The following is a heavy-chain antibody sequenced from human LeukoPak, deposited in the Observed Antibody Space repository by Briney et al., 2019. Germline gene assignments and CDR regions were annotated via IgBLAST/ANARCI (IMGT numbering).Heavy chain of an antibody. Sequence: ASVKVSCKASGYTFTNYEIHWVRQAPGQGLEWMGWINPNSGGTNYAQKFQGRVTMTRDTSISTAYMDLSRLRSDDTAVYYCARDREGVGTILHYYFVYWGQGTLVTVSS. D-gene: IGHD1-26*01. CDR1: GYTFTNYE. CDR3: ARDREGVGTILHYYFVY. CDR2: INPNSGGT. J-gene: IGHJ4*02. V-gene: IGHV1-2*02.